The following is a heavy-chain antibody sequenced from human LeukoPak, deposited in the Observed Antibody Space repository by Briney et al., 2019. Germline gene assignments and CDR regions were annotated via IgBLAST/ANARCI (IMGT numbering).Heavy chain of an antibody. CDR2: IYYSGST. J-gene: IGHJ5*02. V-gene: IGHV4-59*08. D-gene: IGHD2-8*01. CDR3: ARARILYTYNWFDP. Sequence: SETLSLTRTVSGGSISSYYWSWIRQPPGKGLEWIGYIYYSGSTNYNPSLKSRVTISVDTSKNQFSLKLSSVTAADTAVYYCARARILYTYNWFDPWGQGTLVTVSS. CDR1: GGSISSYY.